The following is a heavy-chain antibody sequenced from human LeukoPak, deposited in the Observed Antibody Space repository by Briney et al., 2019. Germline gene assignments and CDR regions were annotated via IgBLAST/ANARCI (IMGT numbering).Heavy chain of an antibody. D-gene: IGHD3-22*01. V-gene: IGHV4-4*09. CDR3: ARLYYYDSSGYLDYYYYMDV. J-gene: IGHJ6*03. CDR2: IYTSGST. CDR1: GGSVGSYY. Sequence: SETLSLTCTVSGGSVGSYYWTWIRQPPGKGLEWIGYIYTSGSTNYNASLKSRVTISVDTSKNQFSLKLSSVTAADTAVYYCARLYYYDSSGYLDYYYYMDVWGKGTTVIVSS.